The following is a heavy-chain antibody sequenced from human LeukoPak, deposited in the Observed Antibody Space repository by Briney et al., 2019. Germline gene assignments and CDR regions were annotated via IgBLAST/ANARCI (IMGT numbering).Heavy chain of an antibody. Sequence: SETLSLTCAVYGGSFSGYYWNWIRQPPGKGLEWIGEINHSGSTNYNPSLKSRVTISVDTSKNHFSLKLSSVTAADTAVYYCAYDSSGAANWGQGTLVTVSS. CDR3: AYDSSGAAN. CDR2: INHSGST. CDR1: GGSFSGYY. D-gene: IGHD3-22*01. V-gene: IGHV4-34*01. J-gene: IGHJ4*02.